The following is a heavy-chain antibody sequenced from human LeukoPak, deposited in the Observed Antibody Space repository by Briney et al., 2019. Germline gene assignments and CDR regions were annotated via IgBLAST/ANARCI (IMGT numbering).Heavy chain of an antibody. CDR3: ASLYGDYVASDY. J-gene: IGHJ4*02. D-gene: IGHD4-17*01. CDR2: INPKSGGT. V-gene: IGHV1-2*02. Sequence: ASVKVSCKASGYSFTVYYMHWVRQAPGQGLEWMGWINPKSGGTNHAQKFLGRVTMTRDTSINTAYMELSRLRSDDTAVYYCASLYGDYVASDYWGQGTLVTVSS. CDR1: GYSFTVYY.